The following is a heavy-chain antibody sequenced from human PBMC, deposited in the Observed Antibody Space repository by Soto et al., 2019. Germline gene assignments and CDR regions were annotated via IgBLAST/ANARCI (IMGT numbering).Heavy chain of an antibody. Sequence: SETLSLTWTVSGVSISTYYRSWILQPPGKGLEWIGYIYYSGSTNYNPSLRSRVTISVDTSKNQFSLKLSSVTAADTAVYYCARRHYNVLTGYFDYWGQVTLVTVS. D-gene: IGHD3-9*01. CDR1: GVSISTYY. CDR3: ARRHYNVLTGYFDY. V-gene: IGHV4-59*08. J-gene: IGHJ4*02. CDR2: IYYSGST.